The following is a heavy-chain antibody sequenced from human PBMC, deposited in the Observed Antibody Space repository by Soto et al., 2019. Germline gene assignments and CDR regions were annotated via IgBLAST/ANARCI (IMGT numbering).Heavy chain of an antibody. D-gene: IGHD3-10*01. CDR3: ARGSGEWFGESRGMDV. Sequence: GRSLKISCKGSGYSFTSYWIGWVRRMPGKGLEWMGIIYPGDSDTRYSPSFQGQVTISADKSISTAYLQWSSLKASDTAMYYCARGSGEWFGESRGMDVWGQGTTVTVSS. J-gene: IGHJ6*02. CDR2: IYPGDSDT. CDR1: GYSFTSYW. V-gene: IGHV5-51*03.